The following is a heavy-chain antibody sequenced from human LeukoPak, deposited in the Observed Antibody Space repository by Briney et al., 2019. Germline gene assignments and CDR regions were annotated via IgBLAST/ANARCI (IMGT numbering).Heavy chain of an antibody. CDR1: GFTLTNYD. CDR2: MNPINGNT. V-gene: IGHV1-8*01. D-gene: IGHD3-10*01. J-gene: IGHJ5*02. CDR3: VRDGEGVAISVNFWFDP. Sequence: ASVKVSCKASGFTLTNYDINWVRQAPGQGLEWMGWMNPINGNTGYARKFQGRVTMTRDTSISTAYMELRSLTSEDTAIYYCVRDGEGVAISVNFWFDPWGQGPLVTVSS.